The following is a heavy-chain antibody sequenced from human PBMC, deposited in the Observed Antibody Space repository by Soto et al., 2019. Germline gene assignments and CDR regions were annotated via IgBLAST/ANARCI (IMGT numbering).Heavy chain of an antibody. Sequence: GGSLRLSCAASEFIFPTYAMTWVRQAPGKGLEWVSSISGSTDDTYYADYVKGRFTISRDNSKNTLYLQMSSLRAEDTAVYYCVKEHDFWSGYLFDYWGQGTLVTVSS. J-gene: IGHJ4*02. V-gene: IGHV3-23*01. CDR3: VKEHDFWSGYLFDY. CDR2: ISGSTDDT. CDR1: EFIFPTYA. D-gene: IGHD3-3*01.